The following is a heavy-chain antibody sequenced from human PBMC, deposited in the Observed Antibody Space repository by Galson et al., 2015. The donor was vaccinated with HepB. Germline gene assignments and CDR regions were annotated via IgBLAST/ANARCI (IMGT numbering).Heavy chain of an antibody. CDR3: ATAILHPYGSFDY. J-gene: IGHJ4*02. D-gene: IGHD4-17*01. Sequence: SVKVSCKVSGYTLTELSMHWVRQAPGKGLEWMGGFDPEDGETIYAQKFQGRVTMTEDTSTDTAYMELSSLRSEDTAVYYCATAILHPYGSFDYWGQGTLVTVSS. V-gene: IGHV1-24*01. CDR1: GYTLTELS. CDR2: FDPEDGET.